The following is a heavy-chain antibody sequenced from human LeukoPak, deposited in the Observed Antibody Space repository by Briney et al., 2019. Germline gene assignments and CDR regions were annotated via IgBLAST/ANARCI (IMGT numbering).Heavy chain of an antibody. CDR1: GGTFSSYA. D-gene: IGHD6-13*01. V-gene: IGHV1-69*13. CDR2: IIPIFGTA. J-gene: IGHJ4*02. Sequence: AVKVSCKASGGTFSSYAISWVRQAPGQGLEWMGGIIPIFGTANYAQKFQGRVTITADESTSTAYMELSSLRSEDTAVYYCARSGIAAAGYFDYWGQGTLVTVSS. CDR3: ARSGIAAAGYFDY.